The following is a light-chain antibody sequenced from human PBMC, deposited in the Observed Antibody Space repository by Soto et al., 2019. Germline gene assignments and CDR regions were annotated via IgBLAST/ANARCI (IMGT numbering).Light chain of an antibody. CDR3: QTWGTGYVV. J-gene: IGLJ2*01. CDR2: VNSGGSH. CDR1: SGHSSYD. Sequence: QSVLTQSPSASASLGASVKLTRTLSSGHSSYDIAWHQQQPDKGPRFLMTVNSGGSHNKGDGIPDRFSGSSSGAERYLTISSLQSEDEADYYCQTWGTGYVVFGGGTKLTVL. V-gene: IGLV4-69*01.